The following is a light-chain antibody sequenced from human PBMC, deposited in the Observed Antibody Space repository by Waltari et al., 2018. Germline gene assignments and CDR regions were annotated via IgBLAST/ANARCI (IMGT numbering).Light chain of an antibody. J-gene: IGKJ4*01. V-gene: IGKV3-11*01. CDR3: QRYSNSPLT. CDR1: QSVANY. CDR2: GAS. Sequence: VILTQSPATLSSSPGERATLSCRASQSVANYLAWYQQKPGQAPRLLIYGASSRATGIPDRFSGTGSGTEFTLTISSLEPEDFAVYFCQRYSNSPLTFGGGTKVEIK.